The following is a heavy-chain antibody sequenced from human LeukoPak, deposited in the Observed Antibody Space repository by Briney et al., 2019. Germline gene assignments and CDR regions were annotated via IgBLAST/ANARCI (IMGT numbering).Heavy chain of an antibody. J-gene: IGHJ3*02. CDR1: GGSISSGGYY. CDR2: IYHSGST. CDR3: ARESRLGYSDAFDI. Sequence: PSETESLICTVSGGSISSGGYYWSWIRQPPGKGLEWIGYIYHSGSTYYNPSPKSRVTISVDRSKNQFSLKLSSVTAADTAVYYCARESRLGYSDAFDIWGQGTMVTVSS. V-gene: IGHV4-30-2*01. D-gene: IGHD3-22*01.